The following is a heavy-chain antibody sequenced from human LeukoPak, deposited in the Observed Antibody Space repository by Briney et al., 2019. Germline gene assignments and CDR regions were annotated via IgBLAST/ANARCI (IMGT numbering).Heavy chain of an antibody. D-gene: IGHD3-22*01. CDR1: GLIFSKNG. Sequence: GRSLRLSCAASGLIFSKNGIHWVRQAPGKGLEWVAFIQTDGNPKYYADSVRGRFTISRDNSKKTCYLQMDSLRVEDTAVYYCARETSSEIIGGMDVRGQGTMVTVTS. CDR3: ARETSSEIIGGMDV. CDR2: IQTDGNPK. J-gene: IGHJ6*02. V-gene: IGHV3-33*01.